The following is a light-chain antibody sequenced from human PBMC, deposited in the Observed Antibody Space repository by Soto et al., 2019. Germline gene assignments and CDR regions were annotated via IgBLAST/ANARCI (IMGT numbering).Light chain of an antibody. CDR2: AAS. CDR3: QKYNSAPLT. CDR1: QGITSY. J-gene: IGKJ4*01. Sequence: DIQMTQSPSSLSASVGDRVTITCRASQGITSYLAWYQQKPWKVPKLLIYAASTLKSGVPSRFSGSGSGTDVTLTISSLQPEDVATYSCQKYNSAPLTFGGGTKVQIK. V-gene: IGKV1-27*01.